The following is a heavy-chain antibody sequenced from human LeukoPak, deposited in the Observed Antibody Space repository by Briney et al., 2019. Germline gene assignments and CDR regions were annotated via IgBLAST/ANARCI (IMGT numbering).Heavy chain of an antibody. CDR3: ARVTTRGFDY. D-gene: IGHD4-17*01. J-gene: IGHJ4*02. Sequence: GGSLRLSCAASGFTFSRYWMHWVRHAPGRGLVWVSRINGDGSSTSYADSVKGRFTISRDNAKNTLYLQMNSLRAEDAAVYYCARVTTRGFDYWSQGTLVTVSS. CDR2: INGDGSST. V-gene: IGHV3-74*01. CDR1: GFTFSRYW.